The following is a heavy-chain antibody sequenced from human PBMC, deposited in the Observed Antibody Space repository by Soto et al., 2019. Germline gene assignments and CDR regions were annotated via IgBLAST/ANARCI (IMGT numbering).Heavy chain of an antibody. J-gene: IGHJ4*02. V-gene: IGHV3-9*01. Sequence: EVQLVESGGGLVQPGRSLRLSCAASGFTVDDYAMHWVRQAPGKGLEWVSGISWNSETIDYADSVKGRFTISRDNAKSALFLQMDILSPDDTAVYYCAKDMKWGGMTTIHYFDSWGQGTLVTVSS. CDR1: GFTVDDYA. D-gene: IGHD4-17*01. CDR2: ISWNSETI. CDR3: AKDMKWGGMTTIHYFDS.